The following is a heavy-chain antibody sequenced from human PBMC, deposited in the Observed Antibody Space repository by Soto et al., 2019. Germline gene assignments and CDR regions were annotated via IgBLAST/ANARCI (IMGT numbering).Heavy chain of an antibody. D-gene: IGHD2-8*01. CDR1: GYTFSSYG. CDR2: ISPYSGHT. Sequence: QGQLVQSGGEVTKPGASVKVSCNSSGYTFSSYGISWVRQAPGQGLEWMGWISPYSGHTKEAPKVQGRITLTTETSTSTAYMELRSLASDDTAVYYCARDRCTTAKCYTHHLDVWGQGTTVIVSS. J-gene: IGHJ6*02. V-gene: IGHV1-18*04. CDR3: ARDRCTTAKCYTHHLDV.